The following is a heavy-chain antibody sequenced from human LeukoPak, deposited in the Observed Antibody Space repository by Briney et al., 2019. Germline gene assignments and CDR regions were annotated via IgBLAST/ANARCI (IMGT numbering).Heavy chain of an antibody. Sequence: AGGSLRVSCAASGFTFSSYWMSGVRQAPGKGLEWVANIKQDGSEKYYVDSVKGRFTISRDNAKNSLYLQMNSLRAEDTAVYYCARSNRGDSSGYYSLDYWGQGTLVTVSS. CDR1: GFTFSSYW. CDR3: ARSNRGDSSGYYSLDY. D-gene: IGHD3-22*01. J-gene: IGHJ4*02. CDR2: IKQDGSEK. V-gene: IGHV3-7*01.